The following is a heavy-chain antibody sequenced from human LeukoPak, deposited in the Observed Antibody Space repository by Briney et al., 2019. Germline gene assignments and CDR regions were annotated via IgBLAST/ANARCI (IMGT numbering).Heavy chain of an antibody. J-gene: IGHJ4*02. D-gene: IGHD6-19*01. CDR1: GYTFIAYY. V-gene: IGHV1-46*01. Sequence: AASVKVSCKASGYTFIAYYMHWVRQAPGQGLEWMGIINPSGGTTNYAQKFQGRVTMTRDTSTSTVYMELSSLRSEDTAVYYCARFAVHRRIAVNGQFGLDYWGRGTLVTVSS. CDR2: INPSGGTT. CDR3: ARFAVHRRIAVNGQFGLDY.